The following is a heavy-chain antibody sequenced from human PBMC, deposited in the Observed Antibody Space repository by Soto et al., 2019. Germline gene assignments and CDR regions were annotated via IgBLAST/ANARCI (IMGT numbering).Heavy chain of an antibody. CDR2: VSFDGSNS. J-gene: IGHJ6*02. V-gene: IGHV3-30-3*01. CDR3: ARPIVPAIQTHPYYYYGLDV. D-gene: IGHD2-21*01. CDR1: GFTFSNYA. Sequence: QVQLVESGGGVVQPGRSLRLSCAASGFTFSNYAMHWVRQAPCKGLDWVAVVSFDGSNSYYADSVKGRFTISRDNSKNTLFLQMNSLRPEDTAVYFCARPIVPAIQTHPYYYYGLDVWGQGTTVTVSS.